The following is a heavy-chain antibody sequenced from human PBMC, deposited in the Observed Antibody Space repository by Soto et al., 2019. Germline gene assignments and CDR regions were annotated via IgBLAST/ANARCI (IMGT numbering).Heavy chain of an antibody. D-gene: IGHD6-13*01. V-gene: IGHV2-5*02. Sequence: QITLKESGPTLVKPTQTLTLTCTFSGFSLSTSGVGVGWIRQPPGKALEWLALIYWDDDKRYSPSLKSRLTNTKDTSKNHVVLTMTNMDPVDTATYYCAHRHSSSWYEDWFDPWRQGSLVTVSS. CDR1: GFSLSTSGVG. J-gene: IGHJ5*02. CDR3: AHRHSSSWYEDWFDP. CDR2: IYWDDDK.